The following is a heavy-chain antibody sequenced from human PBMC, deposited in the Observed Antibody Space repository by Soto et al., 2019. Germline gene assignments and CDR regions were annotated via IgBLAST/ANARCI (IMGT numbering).Heavy chain of an antibody. CDR1: GFTFSSYA. CDR3: ARGAWYFDY. CDR2: ISYDGSNK. J-gene: IGHJ4*02. V-gene: IGHV3-30-3*01. Sequence: QVQLVEPGGGVVQPGRSLRLSCAASGFTFSSYAMHWVRQAPGKGLEWVAVISYDGSNKYYADSVKGRFTISRDNSKNTLYLQMNSLRAEDTAVYYCARGAWYFDYWGQGTLVTVSS. D-gene: IGHD3-16*01.